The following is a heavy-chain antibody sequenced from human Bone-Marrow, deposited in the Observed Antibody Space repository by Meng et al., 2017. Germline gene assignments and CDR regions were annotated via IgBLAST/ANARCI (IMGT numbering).Heavy chain of an antibody. J-gene: IGHJ6*02. CDR1: GGSISSYY. V-gene: IGHV4-59*01. D-gene: IGHD6-13*01. CDR3: ARVNVFMSELGLTESAGGMDV. CDR2: IYYSGST. Sequence: SETLSLTCTVSGGSISSYYWSWIRQLPGKGLEWIGYIYYSGSTNYNPSLKSRVTISVDTSKTQFSLKLSSVTAADTAVYYCARVNVFMSELGLTESAGGMDVWGQGTTVTVSS.